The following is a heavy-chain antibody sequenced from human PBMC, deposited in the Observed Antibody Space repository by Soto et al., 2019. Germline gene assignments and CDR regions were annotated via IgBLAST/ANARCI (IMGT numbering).Heavy chain of an antibody. V-gene: IGHV1-3*01. J-gene: IGHJ4*02. Sequence: APGEVSSKASGYPFTSYAMHWVRQAPGQRPDWMGWINAGNGKTKYSQKFKGRVPITRDPSAGTPYMDLSSLRSEDTAVYYCARDLGGWPDYWGQGTLFTVSS. CDR1: GYPFTSYA. CDR2: INAGNGKT. CDR3: ARDLGGWPDY. D-gene: IGHD2-15*01.